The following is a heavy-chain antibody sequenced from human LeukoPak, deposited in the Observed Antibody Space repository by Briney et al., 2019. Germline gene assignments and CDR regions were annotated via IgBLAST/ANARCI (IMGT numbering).Heavy chain of an antibody. CDR3: ARGLFGDAFDI. D-gene: IGHD3-10*02. V-gene: IGHV4-59*01. CDR1: GGSISSYY. CDR2: IYYSGST. J-gene: IGHJ3*02. Sequence: PSETLSLTCTVSGGSISSYYWSWIRQPPGKGLEWIGYIYYSGSTNYNPSLKSRVTISVDTSKNQFSLKLSSVTAADTAVYYCARGLFGDAFDIWGQGTMVTVSS.